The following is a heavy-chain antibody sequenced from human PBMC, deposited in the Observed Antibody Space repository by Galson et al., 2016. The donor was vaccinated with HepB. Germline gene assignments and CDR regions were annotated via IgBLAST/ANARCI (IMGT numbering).Heavy chain of an antibody. V-gene: IGHV4-4*02. Sequence: LSLTCAVSGGSISSSNWWSWVRQPPGKGLEWIGEIYHSGSTNYNPSLKSRVTISVDKSKNQFSLKLSSVTAADTAVYYCARRRDHGDYVREFDYWGQGTLVTVSS. J-gene: IGHJ4*02. D-gene: IGHD4-17*01. CDR1: GGSISSSNW. CDR2: IYHSGST. CDR3: ARRRDHGDYVREFDY.